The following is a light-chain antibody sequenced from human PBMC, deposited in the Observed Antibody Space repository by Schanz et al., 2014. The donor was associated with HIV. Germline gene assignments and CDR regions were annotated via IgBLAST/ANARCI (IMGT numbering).Light chain of an antibody. CDR3: SSYAATSNVL. J-gene: IGLJ3*02. Sequence: QSALTQPPSASGSPGQSVIISCTGTSSDVGGYNYVSWYQQHPGEAPKLIIYEITKRPSGVPDRFSASKSGNTASLTVSGLQADDEADYYCSSYAATSNVLFGGGTKLTVL. CDR2: EIT. CDR1: SSDVGGYNY. V-gene: IGLV2-8*01.